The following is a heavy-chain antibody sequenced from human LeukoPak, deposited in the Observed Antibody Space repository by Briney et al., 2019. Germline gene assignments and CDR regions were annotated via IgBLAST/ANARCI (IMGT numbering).Heavy chain of an antibody. CDR1: GFTFSSYW. D-gene: IGHD1-1*01. Sequence: GGSLRLSCAGSGFTFSSYWMLWVRQAPGEGLVWVSRISSDEISTNYAASVRGRFTISRDNAKNTLYLQMDSLRAEDTAVYYCAKVGGTTGSMRFYMDVWGKGTTVTVSS. CDR3: AKVGGTTGSMRFYMDV. CDR2: ISSDEIST. V-gene: IGHV3-74*01. J-gene: IGHJ6*03.